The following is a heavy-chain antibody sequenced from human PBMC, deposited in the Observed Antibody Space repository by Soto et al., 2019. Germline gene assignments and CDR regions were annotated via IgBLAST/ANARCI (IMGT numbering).Heavy chain of an antibody. CDR3: ATGADYYDY. Sequence: QVQLVQSGAEVKKPGASVKVSCKASGYSFTSSDINWVRQATGQGLEWMGWMNPKNGNTGYAQKFQGRVTMTGNPSIGTAYMELSRLISDDTAVYYCATGADYYDYWGQGTLVTVSS. CDR2: MNPKNGNT. J-gene: IGHJ4*02. CDR1: GYSFTSSD. V-gene: IGHV1-8*01.